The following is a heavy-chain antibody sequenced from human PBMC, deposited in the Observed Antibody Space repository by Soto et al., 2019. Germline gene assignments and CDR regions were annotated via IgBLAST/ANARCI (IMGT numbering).Heavy chain of an antibody. CDR3: ARLIPDYYDSSGYYYFDY. V-gene: IGHV4-30-2*01. CDR1: GGSISSGGYS. D-gene: IGHD3-22*01. Sequence: SETLSLTCAVSGGSISSGGYSWSWIRQPPGKGLEWIGYIYHSGSTYYNPSLKSRVTISVDRSKNQFSLKLSSVTAADTAVYYCARLIPDYYDSSGYYYFDYWGQGTLVTVSS. J-gene: IGHJ4*02. CDR2: IYHSGST.